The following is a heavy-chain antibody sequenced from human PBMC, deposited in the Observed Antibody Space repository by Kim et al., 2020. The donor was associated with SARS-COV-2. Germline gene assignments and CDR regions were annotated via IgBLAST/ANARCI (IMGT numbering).Heavy chain of an antibody. Sequence: GGSLRLSCAASGFTVSSNYMSWVRQAPGKGLEWVSVIHSGGTTYYADSVKGRFSISRDNSKNTLYLQMNSLRAEDTAVYYCARAKQLWSLVWGQGTLVTVSS. V-gene: IGHV3-53*01. J-gene: IGHJ4*02. CDR2: IHSGGTT. D-gene: IGHD5-18*01. CDR1: GFTVSSNY. CDR3: ARAKQLWSLV.